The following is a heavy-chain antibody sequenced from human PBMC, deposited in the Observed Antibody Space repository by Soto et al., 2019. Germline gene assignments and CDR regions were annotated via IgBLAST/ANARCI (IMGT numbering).Heavy chain of an antibody. CDR3: VSLIASSWLDT. CDR1: GDSVSSNTAT. Sequence: PSQTLSLTCAISGDSVSSNTATWDWIRQSPSRGLEWLGRTYYRSKWYVDYAVFVKSRITINPDTSNNQLSLQLNSVTPDETAVYYCVSLIASSWLDTWGQGTLLTISS. J-gene: IGHJ5*02. CDR2: TYYRSKWYV. V-gene: IGHV6-1*01. D-gene: IGHD6-13*01.